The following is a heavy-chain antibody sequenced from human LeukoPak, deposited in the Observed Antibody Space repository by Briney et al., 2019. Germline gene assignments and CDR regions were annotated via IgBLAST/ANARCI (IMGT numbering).Heavy chain of an antibody. J-gene: IGHJ5*02. CDR2: IYYSGST. V-gene: IGHV4-31*03. Sequence: SETLSLTCTVSGGSISSGGYYWSWIRQHPGQGLEWIGYIYYSGSTYYNPSLKSRVTISVDTSKNQFSLRLSSVTAADTAVYYCARVGTDYGASVNWFYPWGQGTLVTVSS. D-gene: IGHD4/OR15-4a*01. CDR1: GGSISSGGYY. CDR3: ARVGTDYGASVNWFYP.